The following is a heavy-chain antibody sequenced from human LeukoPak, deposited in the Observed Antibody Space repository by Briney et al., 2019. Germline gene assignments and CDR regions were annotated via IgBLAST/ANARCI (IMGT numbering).Heavy chain of an antibody. D-gene: IGHD4-17*01. CDR3: ASGTTVTPSAY. Sequence: PSETLSLTCAVSGGSISSGGYSWSWIRQPPGKGLEWIGYVYHSGSPYYHPSLKSRVTISVDRSKNQFSLKLSSVTAADTAVYYCASGTTVTPSAYWCQGTLVTVSS. CDR1: GGSISSGGYS. J-gene: IGHJ4*02. CDR2: VYHSGSP. V-gene: IGHV4-30-2*01.